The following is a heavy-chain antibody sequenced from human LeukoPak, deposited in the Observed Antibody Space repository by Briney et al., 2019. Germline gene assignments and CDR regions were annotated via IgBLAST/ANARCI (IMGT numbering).Heavy chain of an antibody. D-gene: IGHD4-17*01. CDR1: GESITSYY. Sequence: SETLSLTCIVSGESITSYYWSWIRQPAGKGLEWIGRIYTSGSTNYNPSLKSRVTISLDTSKNQFSLKLSSVTAADTAVYYCANSIDFDYGDYYFDYWGQGALVTISS. V-gene: IGHV4-4*07. CDR3: ANSIDFDYGDYYFDY. J-gene: IGHJ4*02. CDR2: IYTSGST.